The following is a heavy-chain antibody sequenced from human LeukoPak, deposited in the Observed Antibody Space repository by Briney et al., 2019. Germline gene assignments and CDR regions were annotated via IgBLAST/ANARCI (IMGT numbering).Heavy chain of an antibody. D-gene: IGHD1-14*01. CDR3: ARFYDNRAYNRNNWFDP. Sequence: ASVKVSCKASGYTFTGYYMHWVRQAPGQGLEWMGWINPKNGGTNYARKFQGRVTMTRDMSISTAYMELSSLRSDDTAVYYCARFYDNRAYNRNNWFDPWGQGTLVTVPS. CDR2: INPKNGGT. J-gene: IGHJ5*02. V-gene: IGHV1-2*02. CDR1: GYTFTGYY.